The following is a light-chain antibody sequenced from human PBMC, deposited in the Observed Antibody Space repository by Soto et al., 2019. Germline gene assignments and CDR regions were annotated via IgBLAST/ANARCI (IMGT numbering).Light chain of an antibody. Sequence: EIVLTQSPGTLSLSPGERATLSCRASQSVSSSYLAWYQQKPCQAPRLLIYGASSRATGIPDRFSGSGSGTDFTLTISRLEPEDFAGCYCQQYGSSPLFTVGPATKVDIK. CDR3: QQYGSSPLFT. V-gene: IGKV3-20*01. CDR1: QSVSSSY. CDR2: GAS. J-gene: IGKJ3*01.